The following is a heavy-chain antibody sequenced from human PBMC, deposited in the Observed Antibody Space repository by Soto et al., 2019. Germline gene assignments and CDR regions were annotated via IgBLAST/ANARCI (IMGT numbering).Heavy chain of an antibody. Sequence: PGGSLRLSCAASGFTFTRDSMNWVRQAPGKGLEWVSSISSTTNYIYYADSMKGRFTVSRDNAKNSVYLDMNSLSAQDTTVYYWARESEDLTSNLDYWGQGTLVTVSS. J-gene: IGHJ4*02. V-gene: IGHV3-21*01. CDR1: GFTFTRDS. CDR2: ISSTTNYI. CDR3: ARESEDLTSNLDY. D-gene: IGHD7-27*01.